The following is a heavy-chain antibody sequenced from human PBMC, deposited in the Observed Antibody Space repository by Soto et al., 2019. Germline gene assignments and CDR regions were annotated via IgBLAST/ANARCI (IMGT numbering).Heavy chain of an antibody. Sequence: LRLSCAASGFTVSSNYMSWVRQAPGKGLEWVSAISGSGGSTYYADSVKGRFTISRDNSKNTLYLQMNSLRAEDTAVYYCAKVGDIVATLRSFDYWGQGTLVTVSS. V-gene: IGHV3-23*01. CDR3: AKVGDIVATLRSFDY. D-gene: IGHD5-12*01. CDR2: ISGSGGST. CDR1: GFTVSSNY. J-gene: IGHJ4*02.